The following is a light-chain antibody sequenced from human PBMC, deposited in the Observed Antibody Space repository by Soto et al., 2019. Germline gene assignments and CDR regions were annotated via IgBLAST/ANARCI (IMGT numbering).Light chain of an antibody. V-gene: IGLV2-11*01. J-gene: IGLJ2*01. CDR2: DVS. CDR3: CSYAVSFTLV. Sequence: QSALTQPRSVSGSPGQSITISCTGTSSDVGNYNYVSWYQQQPGKAPKLMISDVSKRPSGVPDRFSGSKSGNTAFLTIFRLQAEDEADYYCCSYAVSFTLVFGGGTKLTVL. CDR1: SSDVGNYNY.